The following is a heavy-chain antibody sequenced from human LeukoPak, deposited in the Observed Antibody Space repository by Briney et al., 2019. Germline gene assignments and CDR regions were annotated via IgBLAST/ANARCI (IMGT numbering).Heavy chain of an antibody. CDR1: GFTFSDSY. D-gene: IGHD3-3*01. CDR2: ISGNSGDT. CDR3: ARVAYDIRVYDS. J-gene: IGHJ4*02. Sequence: GGSLRLSCAASGFTFSDSYMTWVRQAPGKGLEWLSYISGNSGDTNYADSVKGRFTISRDNAKNSLYLQMNSLRAEDTAVYYCARVAYDIRVYDSWGQGTLVTVSS. V-gene: IGHV3-11*06.